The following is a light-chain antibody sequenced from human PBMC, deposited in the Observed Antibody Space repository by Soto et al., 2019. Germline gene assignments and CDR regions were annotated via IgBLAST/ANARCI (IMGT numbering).Light chain of an antibody. CDR3: AAWDDSLKGWV. CDR1: TSNIGSNI. J-gene: IGLJ3*02. CDR2: GSN. V-gene: IGLV1-44*01. Sequence: QPLLAQPPSASGTPGQRVTISCSGSTSNIGSNIVNWYRHLPGTTPKLLIYGSNQRPSGVPDRFSGSTSGTSASLAISGLQSEDEADYYCAAWDDSLKGWVFGGGTKLTVL.